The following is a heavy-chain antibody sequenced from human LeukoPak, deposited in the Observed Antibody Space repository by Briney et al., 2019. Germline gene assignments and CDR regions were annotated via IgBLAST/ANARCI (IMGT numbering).Heavy chain of an antibody. J-gene: IGHJ4*02. CDR1: GFTFSNYW. V-gene: IGHV3-7*04. CDR2: IKQDGSEK. Sequence: GGSLRLSCAASGFTFSNYWMRWVRQAPGKGLEWVDNIKQDGSEKHYVDSVKGRFTISRDNAKNSLYLQMNGLRADDTAVYFCARVAVAGTEFDYWGQGTLVTVSS. CDR3: ARVAVAGTEFDY. D-gene: IGHD6-19*01.